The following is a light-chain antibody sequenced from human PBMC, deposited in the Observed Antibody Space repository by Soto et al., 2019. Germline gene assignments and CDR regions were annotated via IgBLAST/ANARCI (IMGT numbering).Light chain of an antibody. J-gene: IGKJ4*01. Sequence: EIEVTQSPATLSLSPGERATLSCRTSQSVGSYLAWYQKKPGQAPRLLIYDASNRATGIPARFSGGGSGRDFTLTISSLEPEEFAVYYWQQRSNWPPLTFGGGTKAEI. V-gene: IGKV3-11*02. CDR2: DAS. CDR3: QQRSNWPPLT. CDR1: QSVGSY.